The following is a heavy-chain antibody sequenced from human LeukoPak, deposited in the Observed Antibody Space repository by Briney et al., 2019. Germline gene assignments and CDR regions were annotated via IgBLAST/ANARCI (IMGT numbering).Heavy chain of an antibody. D-gene: IGHD5-18*01. CDR2: IYPGDSDT. V-gene: IGHV5-51*01. J-gene: IGHJ5*02. Sequence: GESLKISCKGSGYSFTSYWIGWVRQMPGKGLEWMGIIYPGDSDTRYSPSFQGQVTISADKSISTAYLQWSSLKASDTAMYYCARLGSLVDTAYWFDPWGQGTLVTVSS. CDR1: GYSFTSYW. CDR3: ARLGSLVDTAYWFDP.